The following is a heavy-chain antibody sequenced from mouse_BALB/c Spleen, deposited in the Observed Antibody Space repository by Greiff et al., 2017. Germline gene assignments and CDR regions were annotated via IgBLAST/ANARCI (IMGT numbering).Heavy chain of an antibody. V-gene: IGHV5-6-3*01. J-gene: IGHJ2*01. CDR1: GFTFSSYG. CDR3: ARDGLRHITTAPYFDY. CDR2: INSNGGST. D-gene: IGHD1-2*01. Sequence: EVQLVESGGGLVQPGGSLKLSCAASGFTFSSYGMSWVRQTPDKRLELVATINSNGGSTYYPDSVKGRFTISRDNAKNTLYLQMSSLKSEDTAMYYCARDGLRHITTAPYFDYWGQGTTLTVSS.